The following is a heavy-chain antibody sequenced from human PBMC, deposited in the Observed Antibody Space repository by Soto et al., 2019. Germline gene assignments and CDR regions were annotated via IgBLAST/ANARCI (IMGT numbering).Heavy chain of an antibody. CDR2: IYPSDSDT. CDR3: ATCTATTGWVRLDY. V-gene: IGHV5-51*01. Sequence: GESLKISCKISGYYFTDYWIGWVRQMPGKVLEWMGIIYPSDSDTRYRPSFQGQVTIYADKAINTAYLQWSSLKASDTAMYYCATCTATTGWVRLDYCGQGTLVTVSS. CDR1: GYYFTDYW. D-gene: IGHD3-9*01. J-gene: IGHJ4*02.